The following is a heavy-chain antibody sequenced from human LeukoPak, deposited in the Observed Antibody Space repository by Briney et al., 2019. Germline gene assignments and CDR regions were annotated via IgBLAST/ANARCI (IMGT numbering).Heavy chain of an antibody. Sequence: GGSLRLSCAASGFTFSNYEMNWVRQAPGKGLEWVSYISSSSSTIYYADSVKGRFTISRDNAKNSLYLQMNSLRDEDTAVYYCARAGYSSGWYDPPDYWGQGTLVTVSS. J-gene: IGHJ4*02. CDR1: GFTFSNYE. CDR2: ISSSSSTI. CDR3: ARAGYSSGWYDPPDY. V-gene: IGHV3-48*02. D-gene: IGHD6-19*01.